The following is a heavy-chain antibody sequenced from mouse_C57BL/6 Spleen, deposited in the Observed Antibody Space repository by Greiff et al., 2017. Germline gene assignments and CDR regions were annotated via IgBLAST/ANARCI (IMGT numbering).Heavy chain of an antibody. D-gene: IGHD2-13*01. J-gene: IGHJ3*01. V-gene: IGHV1-55*01. CDR1: GYTFTSYW. CDR2: IYPGSGST. Sequence: VQLQQPGAELVKPGASVKMSCKASGYTFTSYWITWVKQRPGQGLEWIGDIYPGSGSTNYNETFKSKTTLTVDTSSSTAYLQRSSLTSEDSAVYYCAGDGDSAWFAYWGQGTLVTVSA. CDR3: AGDGDSAWFAY.